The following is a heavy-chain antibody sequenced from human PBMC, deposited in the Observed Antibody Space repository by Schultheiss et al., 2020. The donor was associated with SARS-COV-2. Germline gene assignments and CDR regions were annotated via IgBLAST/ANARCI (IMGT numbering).Heavy chain of an antibody. V-gene: IGHV4-34*01. Sequence: SETLSLTCAVYGGSFSGYYWNWIRLTPGKGLEWIGDINHSGSTNYNPSLKSRVTISVDTSKNQFSLKLSSVTAADTAVYYCARGPAPYSDFWTDSYTGWFDPWGQGTLVTVSS. CDR3: ARGPAPYSDFWTDSYTGWFDP. D-gene: IGHD3-3*01. CDR2: INHSGST. J-gene: IGHJ5*02. CDR1: GGSFSGYY.